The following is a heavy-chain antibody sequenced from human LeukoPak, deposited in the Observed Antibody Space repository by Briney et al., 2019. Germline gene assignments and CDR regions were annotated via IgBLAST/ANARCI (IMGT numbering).Heavy chain of an antibody. D-gene: IGHD2-15*01. V-gene: IGHV1-46*01. CDR3: ARDPLCSGGSSYQLPDY. CDR2: INPSGGST. Sequence: ASVKVSCKASGYTFTSYYMHWVRQAPGQGLEWMGIINPSGGSTSYAQKFQGRVTMTRDTSTSTVYMELSSLRSEDTAVYYCARDPLCSGGSSYQLPDYWGQGTLVTVSS. CDR1: GYTFTSYY. J-gene: IGHJ4*02.